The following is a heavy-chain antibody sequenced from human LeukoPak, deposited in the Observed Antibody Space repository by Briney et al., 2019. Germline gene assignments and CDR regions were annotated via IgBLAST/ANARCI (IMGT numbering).Heavy chain of an antibody. Sequence: GGSLRLXCAASGFTFSSYAMSWVRQAPGKGLEWVSAISGSGGSTYYADSVKGRFTISRDNSKNTLYLQMNSLRAEDTAVYYCAKDQSLRSSGYFDYWGQGTLVTVSS. D-gene: IGHD3-10*01. CDR2: ISGSGGST. V-gene: IGHV3-23*01. J-gene: IGHJ4*02. CDR1: GFTFSSYA. CDR3: AKDQSLRSSGYFDY.